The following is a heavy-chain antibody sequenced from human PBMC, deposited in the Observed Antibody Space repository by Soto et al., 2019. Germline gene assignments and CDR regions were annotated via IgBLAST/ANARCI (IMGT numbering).Heavy chain of an antibody. Sequence: EVHLLESGGGLVQPGGSLRLSCAASGFTFGSYAMSWVRQAPGKGLEWVSLVTYSGANTYYAGSVTGWFTISRDNSRNTLYLQMSSLRVEDTAVYYCATPSLSTGGYSSFDSWGRGTLVTVSS. V-gene: IGHV3-23*01. CDR3: ATPSLSTGGYSSFDS. D-gene: IGHD1-26*01. CDR2: VTYSGANT. CDR1: GFTFGSYA. J-gene: IGHJ4*02.